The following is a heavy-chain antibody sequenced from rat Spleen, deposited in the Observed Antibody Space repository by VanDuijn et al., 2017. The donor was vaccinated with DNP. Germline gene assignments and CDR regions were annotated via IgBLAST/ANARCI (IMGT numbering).Heavy chain of an antibody. Sequence: EVQLVESGGGPVQPGRSLKLSCVASGFIFSNYWMTWIRQASGKGLGWVASISNTGDNIYSSDSVKGRFSLSRDNAKSNLYLQVNSLSSEDTATYYCTSNPHIRTAAPFDYWGQGVMVTVSS. J-gene: IGHJ2*01. CDR1: GFIFSNYW. D-gene: IGHD3-8*01. CDR3: TSNPHIRTAAPFDY. V-gene: IGHV5-31*01. CDR2: ISNTGDNI.